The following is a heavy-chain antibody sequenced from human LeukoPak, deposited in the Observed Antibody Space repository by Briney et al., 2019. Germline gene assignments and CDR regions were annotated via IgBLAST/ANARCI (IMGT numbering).Heavy chain of an antibody. Sequence: ASVKVSCKTSGFTFTGYYIHWVRQAPGQRPEWMGWINPSSGGTDYAQKFQGRVTMTRDTSITTAYMELSSLRSDDTAVYYCARGGLYPVNWFDPWGQGTLVTVSS. D-gene: IGHD2-2*02. V-gene: IGHV1-2*02. CDR3: ARGGLYPVNWFDP. CDR2: INPSSGGT. J-gene: IGHJ5*02. CDR1: GFTFTGYY.